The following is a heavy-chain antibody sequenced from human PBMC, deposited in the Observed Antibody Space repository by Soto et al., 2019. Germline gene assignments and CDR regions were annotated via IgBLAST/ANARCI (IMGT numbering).Heavy chain of an antibody. D-gene: IGHD2-15*01. CDR1: GGSISSGGYY. Sequence: PSETLSLTCTVSGGSISSGGYYWSWIRQHPGKGLEWIGYIYYSGSTYYNPSLKSRVTISVDTSKNQFSLKLSSVTAADTAVYYCARVGVYFRGGSCRHFVHSCPRTLVTVSS. J-gene: IGHJ4*02. V-gene: IGHV4-31*03. CDR2: IYYSGST. CDR3: ARVGVYFRGGSCRHFVH.